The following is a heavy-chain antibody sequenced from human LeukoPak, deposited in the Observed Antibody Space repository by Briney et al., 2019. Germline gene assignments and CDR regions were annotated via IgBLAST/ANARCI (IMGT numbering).Heavy chain of an antibody. V-gene: IGHV5-51*01. CDR3: ARQSYDILTGYQIDY. J-gene: IGHJ4*02. Sequence: GESLQISCKGSGYSFTSYWIGWVRQMPGKGLEWMGIIYPSDSDTRYSPSFQGQVTISADKSISTAYLQWSSLKASDTAMYYCARQSYDILTGYQIDYWGQGTLVTVSS. D-gene: IGHD3-9*01. CDR2: IYPSDSDT. CDR1: GYSFTSYW.